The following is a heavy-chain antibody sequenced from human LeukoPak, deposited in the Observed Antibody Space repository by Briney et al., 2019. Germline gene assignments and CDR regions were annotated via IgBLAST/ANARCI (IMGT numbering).Heavy chain of an antibody. D-gene: IGHD3-3*01. CDR3: ARSPITIFGGGPLYFMDV. V-gene: IGHV1-18*01. J-gene: IGHJ6*03. CDR1: GYTFTAYG. CDR2: ISGYNGNA. Sequence: ASVKVSCKASGYTFTAYGISWVRQAPGQGLEWMGWISGYNGNANYAQKFQGRVTITRNTSISTAYMELSSLRSEDTAVYYCARSPITIFGGGPLYFMDVWGKGTTVTVSS.